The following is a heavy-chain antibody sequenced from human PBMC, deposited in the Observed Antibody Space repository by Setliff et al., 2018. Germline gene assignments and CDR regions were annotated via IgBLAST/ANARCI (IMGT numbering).Heavy chain of an antibody. D-gene: IGHD3-10*01. CDR2: ISHSANK. Sequence: SETLSLTCTVSGGSISDNNYYWGWIRQSPGKELEWTGGISHSANKYYNPSFRGRVTIPVDMSKNQFSLNIDSVTAADTAVYYCARGPRGFGSGSYYATEYFQHWGQGTLVTVSS. CDR3: ARGPRGFGSGSYYATEYFQH. V-gene: IGHV4-39*01. CDR1: GGSISDNNYY. J-gene: IGHJ1*01.